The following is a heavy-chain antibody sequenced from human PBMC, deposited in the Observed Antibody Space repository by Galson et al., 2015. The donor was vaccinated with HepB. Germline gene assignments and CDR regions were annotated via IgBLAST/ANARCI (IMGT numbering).Heavy chain of an antibody. CDR2: IDWDDDK. Sequence: PALVKPTQTLTLTCTFSGFSLSTSGMCVSWIRQPPGKALEWLARIDWDDDKYYSTSLKTRLTISKDTSKNQVVLTMTNMDPVDTATYYCARTVRGVIPDYYYYMDVWGKGTTVTVSS. V-gene: IGHV2-70*11. CDR3: ARTVRGVIPDYYYYMDV. J-gene: IGHJ6*03. CDR1: GFSLSTSGMC. D-gene: IGHD3-10*01.